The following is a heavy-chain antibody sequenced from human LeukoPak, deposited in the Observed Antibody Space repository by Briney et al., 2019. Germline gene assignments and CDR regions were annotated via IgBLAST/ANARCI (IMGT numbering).Heavy chain of an antibody. D-gene: IGHD4-17*01. CDR1: GFTFNTYG. J-gene: IGHJ4*02. CDR2: ISGSGGST. CDR3: AKSIPLTRTTVSHLDY. V-gene: IGHV3-23*01. Sequence: GGSLRLSCAASGFTFNTYGMSWVRQAPGKGLEWVSAISGSGGSTYYADSVKGRFTISRDNSKNTLYLQMNSLRAEDTAVYYCAKSIPLTRTTVSHLDYWGQGTLVTVSS.